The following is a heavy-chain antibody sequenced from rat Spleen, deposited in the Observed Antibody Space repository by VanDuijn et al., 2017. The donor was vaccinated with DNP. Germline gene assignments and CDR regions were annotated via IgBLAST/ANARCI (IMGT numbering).Heavy chain of an antibody. D-gene: IGHD1-11*01. J-gene: IGHJ2*01. CDR2: ITSGGDST. V-gene: IGHV5-27*01. CDR3: AKAGGYSPWYFDY. Sequence: EVQVVESGGGLVQPGRSLKLSCAASGFTFSKYGMAWVRQAPTQGLEWVASITSGGDSTFYPDSVKGRFTISRDNAKSTLYLQMDSLRSEETATYYCAKAGGYSPWYFDYWGQGVMVTVSS. CDR1: GFTFSKYG.